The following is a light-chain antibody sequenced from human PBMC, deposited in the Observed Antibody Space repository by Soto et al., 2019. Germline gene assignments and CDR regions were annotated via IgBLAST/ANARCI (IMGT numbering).Light chain of an antibody. J-gene: IGKJ2*01. CDR3: QQSYSTPPGYT. Sequence: DIQMTQSPSSLSASVGDRVTITCRASQSISSYLNWYQQKPGKAPKLLIYAASSLQSGVPSRFSGSGSGTDFTLTISSLQPEDFATYYCQQSYSTPPGYTFGQGTQLQIK. V-gene: IGKV1-39*01. CDR2: AAS. CDR1: QSISSY.